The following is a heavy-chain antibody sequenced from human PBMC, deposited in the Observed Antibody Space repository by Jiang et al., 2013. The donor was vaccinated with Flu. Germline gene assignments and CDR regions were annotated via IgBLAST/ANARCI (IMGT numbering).Heavy chain of an antibody. CDR3: ARMQQQGGYYYGMDV. CDR2: IDWDDDK. CDR1: GFSLSTSGMC. J-gene: IGHJ6*02. D-gene: IGHD6-13*01. V-gene: IGHV2-70*01. Sequence: KPTQTLTLTCTFSGFSLSTSGMCVSWIRQPPGKALEWLALIDWDDDKYYSTSLKTRLTISKDTSKNQVVLTMTNMDPVDTATYYCARMQQQGGYYYGMDVWGQGTTVTVSS.